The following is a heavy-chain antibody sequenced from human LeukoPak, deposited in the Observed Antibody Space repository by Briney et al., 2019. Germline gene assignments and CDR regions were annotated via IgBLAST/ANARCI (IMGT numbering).Heavy chain of an antibody. CDR1: GYSFTSYW. CDR2: IYPGDSDT. D-gene: IGHD3-22*01. V-gene: IGHV5-51*01. J-gene: IGHJ3*02. Sequence: GESLKISRKRSGYSFTSYWLGCVRPMPGKGLEWVGIIYPGDSDTRYSPSFQGQVTISADKSISTDYLQWSSLKASDTAMYYCARATYYYDSSGYRKSAFDIWGQGTMVTVSS. CDR3: ARATYYYDSSGYRKSAFDI.